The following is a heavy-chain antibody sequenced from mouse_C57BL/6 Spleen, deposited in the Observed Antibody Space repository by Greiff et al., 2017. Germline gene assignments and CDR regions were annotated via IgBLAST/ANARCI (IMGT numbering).Heavy chain of an antibody. CDR1: GFTFNTYA. J-gene: IGHJ4*01. D-gene: IGHD2-12*01. CDR3: VRVTYYKTSYAMDY. V-gene: IGHV10-3*01. Sequence: EVKLMESGGGLVQPKGSLKLSCAASGFTFNTYAMHWVRQAPGKGLEWVARIRSKSSNNATYYADSVKDRFTISRDDSQSMLYLQMNNLKTEDTAMYYCVRVTYYKTSYAMDYWGQGTSVTVSS. CDR2: IRSKSSNNAT.